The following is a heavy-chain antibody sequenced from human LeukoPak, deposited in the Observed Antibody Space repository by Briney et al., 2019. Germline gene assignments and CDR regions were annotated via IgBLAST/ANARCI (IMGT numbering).Heavy chain of an antibody. D-gene: IGHD6-19*01. J-gene: IGHJ4*02. V-gene: IGHV3-23*01. CDR1: GFTFSSHA. Sequence: GGSPRLSCAASGFTFSSHAMTWVRQAPGKGLEWVATIKNNGATTDYADSVKGRFTISRDNSKSTLFLQMSSLRAEDTAVYYCARVYHDSGCLIDYWGQGTLVTVYS. CDR2: IKNNGATT. CDR3: ARVYHDSGCLIDY.